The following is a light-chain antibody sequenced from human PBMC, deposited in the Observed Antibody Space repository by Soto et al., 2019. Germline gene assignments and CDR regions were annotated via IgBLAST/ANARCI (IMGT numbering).Light chain of an antibody. CDR1: QGLVYSDGNTF. CDR2: QVS. Sequence: DVVMTQSPLSLSVTLGQPASISCRSSQGLVYSDGNTFLNWFHQRPGQSPRRLIYQVSNRDSGVPDRFGGSGSGTDYTLTISRVEAEDVAIYYCVQGTHWPWTFGQGTKVEIK. J-gene: IGKJ1*01. V-gene: IGKV2-30*01. CDR3: VQGTHWPWT.